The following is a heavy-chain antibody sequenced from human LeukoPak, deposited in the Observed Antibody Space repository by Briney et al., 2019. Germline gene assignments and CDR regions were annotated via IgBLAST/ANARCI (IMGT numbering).Heavy chain of an antibody. J-gene: IGHJ6*03. Sequence: SETLSLTCTVSGGSISSYYWSWIRQPPGKGLEWVGYIYYNGSTNYNPSLKSRVTISVDTSKNQFSLKLSSVIAAETAMYYCARTTEGYCSSASCFGFSYSYYMDVWGKGTTVTISS. D-gene: IGHD2-2*01. V-gene: IGHV4-59*01. CDR3: ARTTEGYCSSASCFGFSYSYYMDV. CDR1: GGSISSYY. CDR2: IYYNGST.